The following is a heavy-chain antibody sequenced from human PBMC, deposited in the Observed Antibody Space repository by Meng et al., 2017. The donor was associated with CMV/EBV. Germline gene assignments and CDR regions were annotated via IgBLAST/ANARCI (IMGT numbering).Heavy chain of an antibody. Sequence: GESLKISCAASGFTFSSYGMHWVRQAPGKGLEWVAFIRYDGSNKYYADSVKGRFTISRDNSKNTLYLQMNSLRAEDTAVYYCAKDQGEVEYYYGSVEYTPDDYYFGYWGQGTLVTVSS. D-gene: IGHD3-10*01. CDR3: AKDQGEVEYYYGSVEYTPDDYYFGY. CDR2: IRYDGSNK. J-gene: IGHJ4*02. CDR1: GFTFSSYG. V-gene: IGHV3-30*02.